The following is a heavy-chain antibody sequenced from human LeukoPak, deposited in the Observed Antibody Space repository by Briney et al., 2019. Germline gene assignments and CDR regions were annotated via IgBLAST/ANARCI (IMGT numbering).Heavy chain of an antibody. Sequence: PGGSLRLSCIASGFTFSGSAMEWVRQAPGKGLEWIGRVRSKPNNHATMYVESLRGRFTISRDDSKSTSYLEMHSLQTEDTAVYYCARGSWQLAEEVYWGQGTLVTVSS. D-gene: IGHD6-6*01. J-gene: IGHJ4*02. CDR2: VRSKPNNHAT. CDR3: ARGSWQLAEEVY. V-gene: IGHV3-73*01. CDR1: GFTFSGSA.